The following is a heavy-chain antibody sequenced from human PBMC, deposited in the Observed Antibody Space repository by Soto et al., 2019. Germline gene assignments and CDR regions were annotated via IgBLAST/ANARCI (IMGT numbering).Heavy chain of an antibody. CDR2: IDTGGSST. CDR1: GFIFTNFW. D-gene: IGHD6-13*01. V-gene: IGHV3-74*01. J-gene: IGHJ4*02. Sequence: GGSLRLSCEASGFIFTNFWVHWVRQVPGKGLVWVSRIDTGGSSTSYADSVKGRFTISRDNAKNTVSLQMNSLRAEDTGVYYCAKDSWYFDLWSQGSLVTVSS. CDR3: AKDSWYFDL.